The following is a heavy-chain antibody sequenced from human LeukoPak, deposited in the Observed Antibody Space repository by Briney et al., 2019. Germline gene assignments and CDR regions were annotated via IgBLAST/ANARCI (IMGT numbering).Heavy chain of an antibody. Sequence: SETLSLTCTVSGGSIGSYYWSWIRQPPGKGLEWIGYIYYSVSANYNPSLKSRVTISLDTSKNQFSLRLSSVTAADTAVYYCARELYYGDRIFDLWGRGTLATVSS. J-gene: IGHJ2*01. D-gene: IGHD4-17*01. CDR1: GGSIGSYY. V-gene: IGHV4-59*01. CDR2: IYYSVSA. CDR3: ARELYYGDRIFDL.